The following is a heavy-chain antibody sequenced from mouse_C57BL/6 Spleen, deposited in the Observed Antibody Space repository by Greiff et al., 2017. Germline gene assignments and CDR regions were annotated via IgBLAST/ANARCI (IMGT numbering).Heavy chain of an antibody. CDR1: GFTFSDYY. V-gene: IGHV5-12*01. Sequence: EVQLVESGGGLVQPGGSLKLSCAASGFTFSDYYMYWVRQTPEKRLEWVAYISNGGGSTYYPDTVKGRFTISRDYAKNTLYLQMSRLESEDTAMYYCARHDWFAYWGQGTLVTVSA. CDR2: ISNGGGST. J-gene: IGHJ3*01. CDR3: ARHDWFAY.